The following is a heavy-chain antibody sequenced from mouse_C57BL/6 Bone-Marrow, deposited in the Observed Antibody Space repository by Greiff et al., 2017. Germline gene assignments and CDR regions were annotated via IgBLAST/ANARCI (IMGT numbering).Heavy chain of an antibody. CDR2: SRNKANDYTT. Sequence: DVHLVESGGGLVQSGRSLRLSCATSGFTFSDFYMEWVRQAPGKGLEWIAASRNKANDYTTEYSASVKGRFIVSRDTSQSILYLQMNALRAEDTAIYYCARDGGSSGPFAYWGQGTLVTVSA. CDR3: ARDGGSSGPFAY. D-gene: IGHD3-2*02. CDR1: GFTFSDFY. J-gene: IGHJ3*01. V-gene: IGHV7-1*01.